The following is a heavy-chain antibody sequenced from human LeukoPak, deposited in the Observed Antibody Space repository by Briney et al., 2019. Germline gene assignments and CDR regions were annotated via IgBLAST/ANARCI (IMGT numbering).Heavy chain of an antibody. D-gene: IGHD2-2*01. V-gene: IGHV3-7*01. CDR3: ARPSYQLLLGPNAFDI. CDR2: IKQDGSET. J-gene: IGHJ3*02. Sequence: PGGSLRLSCATSGFIFSNYWMSWVRQAPGKGLEWVANIKQDGSETYYVDSVKGRFTISRDDAKNSLYLQMNSLRAEDTAVYYCARPSYQLLLGPNAFDIWGQGTMVTVSS. CDR1: GFIFSNYW.